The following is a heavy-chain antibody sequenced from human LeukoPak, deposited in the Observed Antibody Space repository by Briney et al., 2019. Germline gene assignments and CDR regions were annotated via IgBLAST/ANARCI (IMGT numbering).Heavy chain of an antibody. D-gene: IGHD2-15*01. CDR1: GYTFTGYY. CDR3: ARDAGRYCSGGSCYSHDY. CDR2: INPNSGGT. J-gene: IGHJ4*02. V-gene: IGHV1-2*06. Sequence: ASVKVSCKASGYTFTGYYMHWVRQAPGQGLEWMGRINPNSGGTNYAQKFQGRVTMTRYTSISTAYIELSRLRSDDTAVYYCARDAGRYCSGGSCYSHDYWGQGNLVTVSS.